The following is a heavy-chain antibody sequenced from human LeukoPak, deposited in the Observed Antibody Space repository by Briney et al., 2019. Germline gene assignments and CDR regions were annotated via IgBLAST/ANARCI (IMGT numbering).Heavy chain of an antibody. V-gene: IGHV3-66*01. CDR1: GITVTSNY. D-gene: IGHD5-18*01. Sequence: GGSLRLSCAVSGITVTSNYMTLVRQAPGKGLESVSIIYSDGNTNYADSVKGRFTISRDNAKNTLYLQMNSLRVEDTAVYYCARSGYSYDSDYWGQGTQVTVSS. J-gene: IGHJ4*02. CDR2: IYSDGNT. CDR3: ARSGYSYDSDY.